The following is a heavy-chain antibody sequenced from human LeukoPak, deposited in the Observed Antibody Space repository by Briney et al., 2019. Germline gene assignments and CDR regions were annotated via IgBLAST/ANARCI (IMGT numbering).Heavy chain of an antibody. Sequence: SETLSLTCTVSGGSISSSSYYWGWIRQPPGKGLEWIGSIYYSGSTYYNPSLKSRVIISVDTSKNQFSLKLSSVTAADTAVYYCARDRILSATMVRGGSRLGSMDVWGQGTTVTVSS. V-gene: IGHV4-39*07. D-gene: IGHD3-10*01. CDR2: IYYSGST. CDR1: GGSISSSSYY. J-gene: IGHJ6*02. CDR3: ARDRILSATMVRGGSRLGSMDV.